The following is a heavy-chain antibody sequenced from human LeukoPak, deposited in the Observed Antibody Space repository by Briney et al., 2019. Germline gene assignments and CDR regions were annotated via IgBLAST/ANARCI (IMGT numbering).Heavy chain of an antibody. D-gene: IGHD6-13*01. CDR2: INHSGST. CDR3: ARGPRKQQLVLHY. J-gene: IGHJ4*02. CDR1: GGSFSGYY. Sequence: SETLSLTCAVYGGSFSGYYWSWIRQPPGKGLAWIGEINHSGSTNYNPSLKSRVTISVDTSKNQFSLKLSSVTAADTAVYYCARGPRKQQLVLHYWGQGTLVTVSS. V-gene: IGHV4-34*01.